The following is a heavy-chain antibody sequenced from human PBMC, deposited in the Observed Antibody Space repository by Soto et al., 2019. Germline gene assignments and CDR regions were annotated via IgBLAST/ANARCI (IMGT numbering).Heavy chain of an antibody. CDR3: ANEIAVAGTGWFDP. CDR2: ISGSGGST. Sequence: EVQLLESGGGLVQPGGSLRLSCAASGFTFSNCAMSWFRQAPGRGLEWVAAISGSGGSTYYVDSVKGRLAISRDNSKNALYLQMNSLRAEDTAVYYCANEIAVAGTGWFDPWGQGTLVTVSS. J-gene: IGHJ5*02. V-gene: IGHV3-23*01. CDR1: GFTFSNCA. D-gene: IGHD6-19*01.